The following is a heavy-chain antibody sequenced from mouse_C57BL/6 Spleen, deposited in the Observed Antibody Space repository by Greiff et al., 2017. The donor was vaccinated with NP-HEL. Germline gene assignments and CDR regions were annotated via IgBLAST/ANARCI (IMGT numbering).Heavy chain of an antibody. CDR2: IYPGSGST. J-gene: IGHJ2*01. D-gene: IGHD1-1*01. Sequence: VQLQQPGAELVKPGASVKMSCKASGYTFTSYWITWVKQRPGQGLEWIGDIYPGSGSTNYNEKFKSKATLTVDTSSSTAYMQLSSLTSEDSAVYYCARFITTVEGGFDYWGQGTTLTVSS. CDR1: GYTFTSYW. V-gene: IGHV1-55*01. CDR3: ARFITTVEGGFDY.